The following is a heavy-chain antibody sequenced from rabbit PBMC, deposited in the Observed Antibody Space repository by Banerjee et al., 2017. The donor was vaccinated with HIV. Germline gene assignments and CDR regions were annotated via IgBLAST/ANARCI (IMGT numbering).Heavy chain of an antibody. J-gene: IGHJ4*01. CDR2: IYVGSGGT. CDR3: ARDLAGVTGWNFNL. D-gene: IGHD4-1*01. Sequence: QEHLKETGGGLVQPGGSLTLSCKAAGFSLSSHAMNWVRQAPGKGLEWIGIIYVGSGGTDYAIWVNGRFTISKTSSTTVTLQMTSLTAADTATYFCARDLAGVTGWNFNLWGPGTLVTVS. V-gene: IGHV1S45*01. CDR1: GFSLSSHA.